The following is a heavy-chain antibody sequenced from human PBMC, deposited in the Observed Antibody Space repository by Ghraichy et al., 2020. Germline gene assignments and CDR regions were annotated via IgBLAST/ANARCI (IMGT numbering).Heavy chain of an antibody. D-gene: IGHD2/OR15-2a*01. Sequence: GGSLRLSCAASGFSFSHYAMSWVRQAPGKGLEWVSSISGSGGTTYYAASVKGRFTISRDNSKTTVDLQMNNLRDDDTAVYYCAKESEYSSTWLDSWGQGTLVTVSS. V-gene: IGHV3-23*01. J-gene: IGHJ4*02. CDR3: AKESEYSSTWLDS. CDR1: GFSFSHYA. CDR2: ISGSGGTT.